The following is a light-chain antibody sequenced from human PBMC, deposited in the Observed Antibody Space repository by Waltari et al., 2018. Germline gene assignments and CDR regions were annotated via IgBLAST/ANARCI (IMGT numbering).Light chain of an antibody. J-gene: IGKJ4*01. CDR3: QQCSSWPLT. CDR2: DVS. Sequence: EIVLTQSPATLSLSPGERVTLSCRASQSVSSYLAWYQQKPGQAPRLLIYDVSNRATDVPARFSGSGSGTDFTLTISSLEPEDFAVYYCQQCSSWPLTFGGGTKVEIK. CDR1: QSVSSY. V-gene: IGKV3-11*01.